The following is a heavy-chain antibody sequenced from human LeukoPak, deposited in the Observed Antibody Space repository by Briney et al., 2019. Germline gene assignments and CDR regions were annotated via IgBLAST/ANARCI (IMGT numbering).Heavy chain of an antibody. CDR3: ARERGYLDTRDY. CDR2: IYYSGST. D-gene: IGHD3-9*01. V-gene: IGHV4-39*07. J-gene: IGHJ4*02. Sequence: SETLSLTCTVSGGSISSSSYYWGWIRQPPGKGLEWIGSIYYSGSTYYNPSLKSRVTISVDTSKNQFSLKLSSVTAADTAVYYCARERGYLDTRDYWGQGTLVTVSS. CDR1: GGSISSSSYY.